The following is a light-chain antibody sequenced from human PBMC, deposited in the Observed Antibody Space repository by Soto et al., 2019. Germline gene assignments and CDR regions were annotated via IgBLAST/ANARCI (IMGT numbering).Light chain of an antibody. V-gene: IGLV2-23*01. J-gene: IGLJ3*02. CDR2: EGS. CDR1: SNDVGGYNL. CDR3: CSYAGSNTWV. Sequence: QSVLTQPASVSGSPGQSITISCTGSSNDVGGYNLVSWYQQHPGKAPKLMIYEGSNRPSGASNRFSGSKSGNTASLTISGLQAEDEADYYCCSYAGSNTWVFGGGTQLTVL.